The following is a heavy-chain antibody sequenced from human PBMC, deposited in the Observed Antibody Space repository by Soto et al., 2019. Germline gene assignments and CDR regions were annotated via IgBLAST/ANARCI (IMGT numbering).Heavy chain of an antibody. CDR1: GASISSYY. V-gene: IGHV4-4*07. CDR2: IYTTGGP. J-gene: IGHJ4*02. Sequence: QVQLQESGPGLVKPSETLSLICTVSGASISSYYWTWIRQPAGKGLEWLGRIYTTGGPNYNPSLKSRVTLSVDTSKHQFSLKLSSVTAADTAVYYCARDQTYYYGSGSDGGDYWGQGTLVTVSS. CDR3: ARDQTYYYGSGSDGGDY. D-gene: IGHD3-10*01.